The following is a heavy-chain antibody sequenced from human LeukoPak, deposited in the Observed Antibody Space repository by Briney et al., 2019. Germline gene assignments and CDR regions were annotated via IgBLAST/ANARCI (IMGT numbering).Heavy chain of an antibody. Sequence: PGGSLRLSCAASGFTFSSYAMSWARQAPGKGLGWVSAISGSGGGTYYADSVKGRFTISRDNSKNTLYLQMNSLRAEDTAVYYCAKDLGGIAVAGTFYWGQGTLVTVSS. D-gene: IGHD6-19*01. V-gene: IGHV3-23*01. CDR2: ISGSGGGT. J-gene: IGHJ4*02. CDR1: GFTFSSYA. CDR3: AKDLGGIAVAGTFY.